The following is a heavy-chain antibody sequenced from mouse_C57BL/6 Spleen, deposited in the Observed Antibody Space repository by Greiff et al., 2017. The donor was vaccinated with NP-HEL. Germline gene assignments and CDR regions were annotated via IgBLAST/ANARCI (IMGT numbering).Heavy chain of an antibody. CDR1: GFTFSSYT. CDR3: ARQNYDYDARFAY. CDR2: ISGGGGNT. D-gene: IGHD2-4*01. V-gene: IGHV5-9*01. Sequence: EVKLVESGGGLVKPGGSLKLSCAASGFTFSSYTMSWVRQTPEKRLEWVATISGGGGNTYYPDSVKGRFTISRDNAKNTLYLQMSSLRSEDTALYYCARQNYDYDARFAYWGQGTLVTVSA. J-gene: IGHJ3*01.